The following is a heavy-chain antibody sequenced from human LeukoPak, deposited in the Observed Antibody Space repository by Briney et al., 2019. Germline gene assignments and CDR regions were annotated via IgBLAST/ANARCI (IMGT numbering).Heavy chain of an antibody. CDR3: ARDQNLISWGLDYFDY. J-gene: IGHJ4*02. CDR2: LWQEGSEK. D-gene: IGHD3-16*01. CDR1: GFTDSRQW. V-gene: IGHV3-7*01. Sequence: GGPLRLSCVAPGFTDSRQWMSWVRQAPGKGLECVHNLWQEGSEKYYVDSVKGRFTISRDNTRNSLFLHMNSLRAEDTAVYFCARDQNLISWGLDYFDYWGQGTLVTVSS.